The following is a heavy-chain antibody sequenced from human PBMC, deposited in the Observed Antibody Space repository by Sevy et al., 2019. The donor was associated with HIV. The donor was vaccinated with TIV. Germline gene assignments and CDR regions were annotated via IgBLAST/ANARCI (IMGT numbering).Heavy chain of an antibody. Sequence: ASVKVSCRVSGYTLTKLAMHWVRQAPGKGLEWMGSFDPEDDETIYAQKFQGRVMMTEDTSTDTAYMELSSLRSEDTAVNYCATTKDYYESSGSPFDSWGQGTLVTVSS. J-gene: IGHJ4*02. D-gene: IGHD3-22*01. CDR1: GYTLTKLA. V-gene: IGHV1-24*01. CDR3: ATTKDYYESSGSPFDS. CDR2: FDPEDDET.